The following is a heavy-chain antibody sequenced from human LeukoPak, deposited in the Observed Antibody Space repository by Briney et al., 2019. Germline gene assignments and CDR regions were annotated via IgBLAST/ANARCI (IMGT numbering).Heavy chain of an antibody. CDR3: ARLVIIPWDAFDI. V-gene: IGHV6-1*01. D-gene: IGHD3-9*01. Sequence: SQTLSLTCALSGDIVSSNSAAWNWIRQSPSRGLEWLVRTYYRSKWYNDYAVSVKSRITLNPDTSKNQFSLQLNSVTPEDTAVYYCARLVIIPWDAFDIWGQGTMVTVSS. J-gene: IGHJ3*02. CDR1: GDIVSSNSAA. CDR2: TYYRSKWYN.